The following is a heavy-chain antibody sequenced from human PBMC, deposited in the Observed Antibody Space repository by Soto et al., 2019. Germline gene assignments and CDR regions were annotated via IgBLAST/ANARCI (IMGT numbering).Heavy chain of an antibody. D-gene: IGHD3-10*01. V-gene: IGHV1-69*13. CDR1: GGTFSSYA. Sequence: ASVKVSCKASGGTFSSYAISWVRQAPGQGLEWMGGIIPIFGTANYAQKFQGRVTITADESTSTAYMELSSLRSEDTAVYYCAIGTMVRGVISWFDPWGQGTLVTVSS. CDR2: IIPIFGTA. J-gene: IGHJ5*02. CDR3: AIGTMVRGVISWFDP.